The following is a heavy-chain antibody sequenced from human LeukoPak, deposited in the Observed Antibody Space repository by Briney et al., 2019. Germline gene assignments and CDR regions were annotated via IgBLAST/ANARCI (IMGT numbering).Heavy chain of an antibody. V-gene: IGHV1-2*02. J-gene: IGHJ4*02. D-gene: IGHD6-13*01. CDR2: INPSSGGT. CDR1: GYSFTSYY. Sequence: ASVKVSCKTSGYSFTSYYIHWVRQAPGQGLEWMGWINPSSGGTEYAQKFQGRVTMTGDTSISTAYMELSRLRSDDTAVYYCARDRGSSWYVDYWGQGTLDSVSS. CDR3: ARDRGSSWYVDY.